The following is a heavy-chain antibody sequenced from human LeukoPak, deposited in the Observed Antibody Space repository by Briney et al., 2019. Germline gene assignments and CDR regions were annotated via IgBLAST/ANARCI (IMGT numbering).Heavy chain of an antibody. CDR2: ISAYNGNT. CDR1: GYTFTSYG. CDR3: ARRAGSYGAYYFDY. V-gene: IGHV1-18*01. J-gene: IGHJ4*02. D-gene: IGHD4/OR15-4a*01. Sequence: EASVKVSCKASGYTFTSYGISWVRQAPGQGLEWMGWISAYNGNTNYAQKLQGRVTMTTDTSTSTAYMELRSLRSDDTAVYYCARRAGSYGAYYFDYWGQGTLVTVSS.